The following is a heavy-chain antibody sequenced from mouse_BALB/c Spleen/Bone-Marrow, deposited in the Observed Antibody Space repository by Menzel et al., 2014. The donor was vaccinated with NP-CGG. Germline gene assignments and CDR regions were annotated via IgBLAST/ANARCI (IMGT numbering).Heavy chain of an antibody. D-gene: IGHD1-1*01. J-gene: IGHJ1*01. CDR2: TNPDSSTI. CDR1: GFDFSRYW. Sequence: EVQVVESGGGLVQPGGSLKLSCAASGFDFSRYWMSWVRQAPGKGLEWIGETNPDSSTINYTPSLKDKFIISRDNAKNTLYLQMSKVRSEDTALYYCARPRIYYYGSSYLWYFDVWGAGTTVTVSS. V-gene: IGHV4-1*02. CDR3: ARPRIYYYGSSYLWYFDV.